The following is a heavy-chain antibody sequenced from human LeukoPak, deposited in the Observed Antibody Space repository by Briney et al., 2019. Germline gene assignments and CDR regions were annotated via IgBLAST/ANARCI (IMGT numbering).Heavy chain of an antibody. V-gene: IGHV3-21*01. J-gene: IGHJ4*02. Sequence: PGESLRLSCTASGFTFSDYSVNWVRQAPGKGLEWVSSISSSSSYIYYADSVKGRFTISRDNAKNSLYLQMNSLRAEDTAVYYCAREDDYYDSSGYPDYWGQGTLVTVSS. D-gene: IGHD3-22*01. CDR1: GFTFSDYS. CDR2: ISSSSSYI. CDR3: AREDDYYDSSGYPDY.